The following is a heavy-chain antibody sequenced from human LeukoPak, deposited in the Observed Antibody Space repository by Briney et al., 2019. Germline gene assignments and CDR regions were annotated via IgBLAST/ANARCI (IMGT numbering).Heavy chain of an antibody. V-gene: IGHV3-7*01. CDR2: IKQDGSEK. CDR3: ARGRGPRGWFDP. CDR1: GFTFSSYW. J-gene: IGHJ5*02. Sequence: GGSLRLSCAASGFTFSSYWMSWVRQAPGKGLEWVANIKQDGSEKYYVDSVKGRFTISRDDAKNTLYLQMNSLRADDTAMYYCARGRGPRGWFDPWGQGTLVTVSS. D-gene: IGHD1-14*01.